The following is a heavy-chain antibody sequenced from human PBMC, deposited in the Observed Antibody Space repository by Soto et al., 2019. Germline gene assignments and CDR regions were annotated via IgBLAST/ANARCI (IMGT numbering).Heavy chain of an antibody. CDR1: GFTFSSYG. D-gene: IGHD3-22*01. V-gene: IGHV3-30*03. J-gene: IGHJ4*02. CDR2: ISYDGSNK. Sequence: GGSLRLSCAASGFTFSSYGMHWVRQAPGKGLEWVAVISYDGSNKYYADSVKGRFTISRDNSKNTLYLQMNSLRAEDTAVYYCATAYYYDSSGYYYPLSPFDYWGQGTLVTVSS. CDR3: ATAYYYDSSGYYYPLSPFDY.